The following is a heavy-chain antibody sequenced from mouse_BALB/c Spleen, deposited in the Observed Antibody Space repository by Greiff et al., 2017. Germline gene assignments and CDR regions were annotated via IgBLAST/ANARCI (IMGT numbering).Heavy chain of an antibody. CDR2: ISNLAYSI. J-gene: IGHJ1*01. D-gene: IGHD1-1*01. Sequence: EVHLVESGGGLVQPGGSRKLSCAASGFTFSDYGMAWVRQAPGKGPEWVAFISNLAYSIYYADTVTGRFTISRENAKNTLYLEMSSLRSEDTAMYYCARTDTTVPYWYFDVWGAGTTVTVSS. CDR1: GFTFSDYG. V-gene: IGHV5-15*02. CDR3: ARTDTTVPYWYFDV.